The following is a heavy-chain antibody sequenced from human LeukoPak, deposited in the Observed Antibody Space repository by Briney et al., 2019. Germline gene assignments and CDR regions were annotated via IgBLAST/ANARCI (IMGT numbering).Heavy chain of an antibody. V-gene: IGHV1-69*01. CDR3: ARGQEADNDFWSGLNP. CDR2: IIPIFGTA. D-gene: IGHD3-3*01. CDR1: GGTFSSYA. Sequence: ASVKVSCKTSGGTFSSYAISWVRQAPGQGLEWMGGIIPIFGTANYAQKFQGRVTITADESTSTAYMELSSLRSEDTAVYYCARGQEADNDFWSGLNPWGQGTLVTVSS. J-gene: IGHJ5*02.